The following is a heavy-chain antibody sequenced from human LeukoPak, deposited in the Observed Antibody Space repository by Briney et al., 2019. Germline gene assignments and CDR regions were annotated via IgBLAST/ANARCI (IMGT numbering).Heavy chain of an antibody. D-gene: IGHD4-11*01. V-gene: IGHV5-51*01. CDR3: ARQTTVTTKNAFDI. CDR2: IYPDDSDT. CDR1: EYSFPNYC. Sequence: GESLKISCKHSEYSFPNYCIGWVRQMPGKGLEWMGIIYPDDSDTRYSPSFQGQVTISADKSISTAYLQWSSLKASDTAMYYCARQTTVTTKNAFDIWGQGTMVTVSS. J-gene: IGHJ3*02.